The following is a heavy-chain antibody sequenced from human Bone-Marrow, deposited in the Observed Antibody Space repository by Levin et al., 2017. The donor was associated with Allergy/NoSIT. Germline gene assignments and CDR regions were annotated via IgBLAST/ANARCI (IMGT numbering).Heavy chain of an antibody. J-gene: IGHJ6*02. V-gene: IGHV3-33*01. CDR1: DFSVSNYA. D-gene: IGHD3-22*01. CDR3: ARAGDDTSGYYFLGLDV. CDR2: IWYDGSTK. Sequence: GESLKISCAASDFSVSNYAMHWVRQSPGKGLKWMAVIWYDGSTKYYQESVRGRFTISRDTSKNTIYLQMNSLRDEDTAAYYCARAGDDTSGYYFLGLDVWGQGTTVTVSS.